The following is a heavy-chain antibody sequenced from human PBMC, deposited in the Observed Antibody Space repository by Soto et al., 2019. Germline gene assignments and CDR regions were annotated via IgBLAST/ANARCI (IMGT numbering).Heavy chain of an antibody. J-gene: IGHJ4*02. CDR3: ARIGDFQGHY. Sequence: SETLSLTCTVSGGTISSWYWSWIRQPPGKGLEWIGYMYYSGTTNYNPSLKCRVRISKDTSKNQFSLNLSSVTAADTAVYYCARIGDFQGHYWGQGILVTVSS. D-gene: IGHD3-16*01. CDR2: MYYSGTT. V-gene: IGHV4-59*01. CDR1: GGTISSWY.